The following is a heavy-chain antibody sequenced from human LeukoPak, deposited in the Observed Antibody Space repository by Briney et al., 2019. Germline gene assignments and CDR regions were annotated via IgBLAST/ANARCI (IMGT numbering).Heavy chain of an antibody. V-gene: IGHV4-4*07. CDR1: GGSISSYC. Sequence: SETLSPTCTVSGGSISSYCWSWIRQPAGKGLEWIGRIYTSGSTNYNPSLKSRVTMSVDTSKNQFSLKLSSVTAADTAVYYCARGAPGYCSGGSCYTPFFDYWGQGTLVTVSS. CDR2: IYTSGST. CDR3: ARGAPGYCSGGSCYTPFFDY. J-gene: IGHJ4*02. D-gene: IGHD2-15*01.